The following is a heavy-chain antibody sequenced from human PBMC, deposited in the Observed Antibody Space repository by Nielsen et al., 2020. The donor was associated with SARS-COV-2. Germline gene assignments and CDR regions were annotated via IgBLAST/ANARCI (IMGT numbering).Heavy chain of an antibody. CDR1: GFTFSSYW. Sequence: GESLKISCAASGFTFSSYWMSWVRQAPGKGLEWVANIKQDGSEKYYVDSVKGRFTISRDNAKNSLYLQMNSLRAEDTAVYYCARAGRPYYYYGMDVWGQGTTVTVSS. CDR2: IKQDGSEK. V-gene: IGHV3-7*01. J-gene: IGHJ6*02. D-gene: IGHD3-10*01. CDR3: ARAGRPYYYYGMDV.